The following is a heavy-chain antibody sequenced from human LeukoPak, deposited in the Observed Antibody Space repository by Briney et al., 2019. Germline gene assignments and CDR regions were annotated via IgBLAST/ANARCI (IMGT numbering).Heavy chain of an antibody. CDR2: INQDGREE. CDR1: GFTFSHYW. V-gene: IGHV3-7*01. Sequence: GGSLRLSCAASGFTFSHYWMTWVRQAPGKGLERVAQINQDGREEYYMDSVKARFTISRDNAKNSVFLQMNSLRAEDTAVYYCVRDGGVSGYDLLDYWGQGTLVTVSS. J-gene: IGHJ4*02. D-gene: IGHD5-12*01. CDR3: VRDGGVSGYDLLDY.